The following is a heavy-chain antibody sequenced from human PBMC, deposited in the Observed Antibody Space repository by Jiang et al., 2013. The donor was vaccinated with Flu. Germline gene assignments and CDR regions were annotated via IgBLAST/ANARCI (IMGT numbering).Heavy chain of an antibody. CDR2: IVVGSGNT. CDR3: AAVSPGIAVAGSLDY. V-gene: IGHV1-58*01. Sequence: GAEVKKPGTSVKVSCKASGFTFTSSAVQWVRQARGQRLEWIGWIVVGSGNTNYAQKFQERVTITRDMSTSTAYMELSSLRSEDTAVYYCAAVSPGIAVAGSLDYWGQGTLVTVSS. CDR1: GFTFTSSA. D-gene: IGHD6-19*01. J-gene: IGHJ4*02.